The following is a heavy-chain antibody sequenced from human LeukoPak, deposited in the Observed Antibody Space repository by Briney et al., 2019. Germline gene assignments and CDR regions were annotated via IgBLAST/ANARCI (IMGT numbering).Heavy chain of an antibody. CDR1: GFTLSGNW. CDR2: INSGGSST. Sequence: GGCLRLSCAAAGFTLSGNWTRSVSHAPGKGLVWVSRINSGGSSTSYADSVKGRFTISRDNAKNTLYLQMSSLRAEDTAVYYCARRDNYDYWGQGTLVTVSS. CDR3: ARRDNYDY. J-gene: IGHJ4*02. D-gene: IGHD2-15*01. V-gene: IGHV3-74*01.